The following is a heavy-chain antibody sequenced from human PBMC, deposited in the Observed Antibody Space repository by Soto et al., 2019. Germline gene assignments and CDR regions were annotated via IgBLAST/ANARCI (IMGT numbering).Heavy chain of an antibody. D-gene: IGHD2-21*01. CDR1: GFTFSSYG. CDR3: AKDRGRGDYDAGAFDI. CDR2: VSYDGRNK. J-gene: IGHJ3*02. Sequence: QVQLVESGGGVVQPGRSLRLSCAASGFTFSSYGMHWVRQAPGKGLEWVAVVSYDGRNKYYADSVKGRFTISRDNSKNTLYLQMNSLRAEDTAVFYCAKDRGRGDYDAGAFDIWGQGTMVTVSS. V-gene: IGHV3-30*18.